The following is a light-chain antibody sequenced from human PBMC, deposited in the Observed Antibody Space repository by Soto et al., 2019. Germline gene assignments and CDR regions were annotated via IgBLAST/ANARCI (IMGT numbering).Light chain of an antibody. Sequence: DIQMTQSPSSLSAPVGVRVTITCRASQGIRRDLGWYQQKPGKAPTRLIYAVSILHSGVPSRFSGSGSGTEITLTISSLQPEDSATYYCLQHNSYPLTFGGGTKVEIK. CDR2: AVS. J-gene: IGKJ4*01. CDR1: QGIRRD. V-gene: IGKV1-17*01. CDR3: LQHNSYPLT.